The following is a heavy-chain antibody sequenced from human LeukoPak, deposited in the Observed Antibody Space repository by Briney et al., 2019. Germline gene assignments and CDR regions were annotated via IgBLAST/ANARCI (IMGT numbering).Heavy chain of an antibody. D-gene: IGHD5-24*01. CDR2: MNPNSGNT. Sequence: ASVKVSCKASGYTFTSYDINWVRQATGQGLEWMGWMNPNSGNTGYAQKFQGRVTMTRNTSISTAYMELSSLGSEGTAVYYCARGFKDKLMATIGSDFDYWGQGTLVTVSS. J-gene: IGHJ4*02. V-gene: IGHV1-8*01. CDR3: ARGFKDKLMATIGSDFDY. CDR1: GYTFTSYD.